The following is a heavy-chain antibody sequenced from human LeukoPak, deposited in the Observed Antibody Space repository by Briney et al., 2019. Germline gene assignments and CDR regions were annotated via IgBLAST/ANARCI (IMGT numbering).Heavy chain of an antibody. CDR1: GGSISSYY. CDR3: ARATPLYDSSGYYQY. CDR2: IYYSGST. Sequence: PSETLALTCTVSGGSISSYYWSWIRQPPGKGLEWIGYIYYSGSTNYNPSLKSRVTISVDTSKNQFSLKLSSVTAADTAVYYCARATPLYDSSGYYQYWGQGTPVTVSS. J-gene: IGHJ4*02. V-gene: IGHV4-59*01. D-gene: IGHD3-22*01.